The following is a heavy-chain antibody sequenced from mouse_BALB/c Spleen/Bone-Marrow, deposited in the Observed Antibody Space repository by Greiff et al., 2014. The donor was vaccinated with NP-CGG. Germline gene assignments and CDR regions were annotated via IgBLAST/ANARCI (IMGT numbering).Heavy chain of an antibody. V-gene: IGHV2-9*02. Sequence: VQLVESGPGLVAPSQSLSITCTVSGFSLTSYGVHWVRQPPGKGLEWLGVIWAGGSTNYNSALMSRLSISEDNSKSQVFLEMNSLQTDDTAMYYCARVYLWYFDVWGAGTTVTVSS. CDR3: ARVYLWYFDV. CDR2: IWAGGST. CDR1: GFSLTSYG. D-gene: IGHD2-3*01. J-gene: IGHJ1*01.